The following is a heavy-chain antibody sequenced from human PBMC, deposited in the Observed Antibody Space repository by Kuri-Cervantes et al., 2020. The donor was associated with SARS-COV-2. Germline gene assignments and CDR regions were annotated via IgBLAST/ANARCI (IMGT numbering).Heavy chain of an antibody. J-gene: IGHJ4*01. V-gene: IGHV4-59*01. CDR2: IYYDGST. CDR3: ARASTSFDD. CDR1: GGSISSYY. Sequence: ESLKISCTVSGGSISSYYWSWIRQPPGKGLEWIGHIYYDGSTNYKTSLKGRVTITLDTSKNQFSLKVDSVTAADTAVYYCARASTSFDDWGHGTLVTVSS.